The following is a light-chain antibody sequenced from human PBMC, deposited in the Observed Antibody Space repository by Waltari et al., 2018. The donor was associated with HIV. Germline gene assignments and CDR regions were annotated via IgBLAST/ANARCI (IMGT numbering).Light chain of an antibody. V-gene: IGLV2-11*01. J-gene: IGLJ1*01. CDR1: SSVVSGYKY. CDR3: CSQPPNYIAV. CDR2: HVS. Sequence: SALTQPRSVSGSPGQSVTISCTGTSSVVSGYKYVSWYQQHPGKAPKLMIYHVSKRPSGVPQLFSASKSRSTASLTFSGSEAETDSDYSFCSQPPNYIAVFDTEPTVTVL.